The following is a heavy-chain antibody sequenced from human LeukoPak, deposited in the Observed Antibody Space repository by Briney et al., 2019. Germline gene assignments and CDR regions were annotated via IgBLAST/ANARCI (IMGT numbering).Heavy chain of an antibody. Sequence: KPSQTLSLTCTVSGGSISSGGYYWSWIRQHPGKGLEWIGYIYYSGSTYYNPSLKSRVTISVDTSKNQFSLKLSSVTAADTAVYYCARGGTIPAAGFYYYYYMDVWGKGTTVTVSS. V-gene: IGHV4-31*03. J-gene: IGHJ6*03. CDR2: IYYSGST. CDR1: GGSISSGGYY. CDR3: ARGGTIPAAGFYYYYYMDV. D-gene: IGHD6-13*01.